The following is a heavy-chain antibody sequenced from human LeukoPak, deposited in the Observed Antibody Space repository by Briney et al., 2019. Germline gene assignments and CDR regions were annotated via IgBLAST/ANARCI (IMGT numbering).Heavy chain of an antibody. CDR2: INHSGST. V-gene: IGHV4-34*01. CDR1: GGSFSGYY. CDR3: AREDPQTTVPEGMDV. D-gene: IGHD4-17*01. J-gene: IGHJ6*02. Sequence: SETLSLTCAVYGGSFSGYYWTWLRQPPGKGLEWIGEINHSGSTNYNPSLKSRVTISVDTSKNQFSLQLRSVTAADTAVYYCAREDPQTTVPEGMDVWGQGTTVTVSS.